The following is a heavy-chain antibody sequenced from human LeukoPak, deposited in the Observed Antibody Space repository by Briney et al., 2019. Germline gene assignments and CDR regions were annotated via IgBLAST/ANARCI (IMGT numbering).Heavy chain of an antibody. V-gene: IGHV3-21*01. CDR2: ISSSSSYI. J-gene: IGHJ6*02. CDR3: ARVGGLSFYGMDV. D-gene: IGHD3-16*02. CDR1: GFTFSSYS. Sequence: PGGSLRLSCAASGFTFSSYSMNWVRQAPGKGLEWVSSISSSSSYIYYADSVKGRFTISRDNAKNSLYLQMNSLRAEDTAVSYCARVGGLSFYGMDVWGQGTTVTVSS.